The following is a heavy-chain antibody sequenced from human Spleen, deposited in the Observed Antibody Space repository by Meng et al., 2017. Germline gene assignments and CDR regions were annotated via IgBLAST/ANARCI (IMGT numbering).Heavy chain of an antibody. CDR3: AKDMDWGSGSYVVGGAFES. J-gene: IGHJ3*02. CDR2: ISWNSGSI. D-gene: IGHD3-10*01. CDR1: GFTFDDYA. V-gene: IGHV3-9*01. Sequence: GGSLRLSCAASGFTFDDYAMHWVRQAPGKGLEWVSGISWNSGSIGYADSVKGRFTISRDNAKNSLYLQMNSLRAEDTAWYYCAKDMDWGSGSYVVGGAFESWGQGTMVTVAS.